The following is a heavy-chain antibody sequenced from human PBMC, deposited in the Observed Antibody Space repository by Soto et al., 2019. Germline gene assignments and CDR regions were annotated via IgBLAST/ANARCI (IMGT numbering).Heavy chain of an antibody. CDR2: IYWDDNK. J-gene: IGHJ3*02. V-gene: IGHV2-5*02. Sequence: SGPTLVNPTQTLTLTCTFSGFSLSNRGMGVGWIRQPPGKALEWLALIYWDDNKRYSPSLKSRLTIAKDTSKNQVVLTMTNMDPVDTSTYYCANRMTGTTDDAFDIWGQGTMVTVSS. CDR3: ANRMTGTTDDAFDI. D-gene: IGHD1-20*01. CDR1: GFSLSNRGMG.